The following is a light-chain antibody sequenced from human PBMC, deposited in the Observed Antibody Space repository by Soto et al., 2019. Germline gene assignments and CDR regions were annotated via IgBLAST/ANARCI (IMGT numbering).Light chain of an antibody. J-gene: IGKJ3*01. CDR3: QQYGSSRFT. Sequence: EIVLTQSPGTLSLSPGERATLSCRASQSVSNSYLAWYQQQPGQAPRLLIYGAFRRATVIPDRFSGSGSGTDFTLTISRLEPEDFAVYYCQQYGSSRFTFGPGTKVDIK. V-gene: IGKV3-20*01. CDR1: QSVSNSY. CDR2: GAF.